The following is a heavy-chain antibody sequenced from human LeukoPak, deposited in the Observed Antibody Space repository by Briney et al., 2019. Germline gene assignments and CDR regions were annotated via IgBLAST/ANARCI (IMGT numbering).Heavy chain of an antibody. CDR3: ANEDRSTSLLYYYYYMDV. J-gene: IGHJ6*03. CDR1: GFTFSSYA. CDR2: ISGSGGST. D-gene: IGHD6-13*01. Sequence: PGGSLRLSCAASGFTFSSYAMSWVRQAPGKGLEWVSAISGSGGSTYYADSVKGRFTISRDNSKNTLYLQMNSLRAEDTAVYYCANEDRSTSLLYYYYYMDVWGKGTTVTVSS. V-gene: IGHV3-23*01.